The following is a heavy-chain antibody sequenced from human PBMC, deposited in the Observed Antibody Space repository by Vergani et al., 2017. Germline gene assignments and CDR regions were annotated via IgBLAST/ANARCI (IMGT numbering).Heavy chain of an antibody. V-gene: IGHV3-53*01. J-gene: IGHJ3*02. CDR3: ARGPLRYRVLDAFDI. CDR1: GFTVSSNY. CDR2: IYSGGST. D-gene: IGHD4-17*01. Sequence: VQLVESGGGLIQPGGSLRLSCAASGFTVSSNYMSWVRQAPGKGLEWVSVIYSGGSTYYADSVKGRFTISRDNSKNTLYLQMNSLRAEDTAVYYCARGPLRYRVLDAFDIWGQGTMVTVSS.